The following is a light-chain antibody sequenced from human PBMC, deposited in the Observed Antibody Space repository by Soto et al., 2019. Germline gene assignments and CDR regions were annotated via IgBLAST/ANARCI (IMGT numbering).Light chain of an antibody. V-gene: IGLV2-23*01. Sequence: QSALTQPASVSGSPGQSITISCTGTSSDIGGSNYVSWYQQHPGKAPKLIIYEGIKRPSGVSNRFSGSNSGSTASLTISGLQAEDEADYYCCSYVGATTYVFGTGTKLTVL. CDR1: SSDIGGSNY. CDR3: CSYVGATTYV. J-gene: IGLJ1*01. CDR2: EGI.